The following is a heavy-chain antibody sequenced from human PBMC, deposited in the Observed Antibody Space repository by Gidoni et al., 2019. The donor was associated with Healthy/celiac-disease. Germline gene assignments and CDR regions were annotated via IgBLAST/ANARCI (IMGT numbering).Heavy chain of an antibody. Sequence: QVQLVQSGAEVKKPGASVKVSCKASGYTFTSYYMHWVRQAPGQGLEWMGIINPSGGSTSYAQKFQGRVTMTRDTSTSTVYMELSSLRSEDTAVYYCARSGITIFGVVRGDNAFDIWGQGTMVTVSS. CDR3: ARSGITIFGVVRGDNAFDI. V-gene: IGHV1-46*03. CDR2: INPSGGST. CDR1: GYTFTSYY. D-gene: IGHD3-3*01. J-gene: IGHJ3*02.